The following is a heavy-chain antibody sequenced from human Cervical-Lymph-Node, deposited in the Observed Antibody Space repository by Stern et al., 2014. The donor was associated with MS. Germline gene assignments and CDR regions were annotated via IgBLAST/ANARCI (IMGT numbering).Heavy chain of an antibody. CDR3: SRDADGYSLVFGY. CDR2: THYSGTT. CDR1: GGSISSGAFY. V-gene: IGHV4-30-4*01. D-gene: IGHD5-24*01. Sequence: DQLVESGPELVKPSHSLSLTCAVSGGSISSGAFYWRWLRPSPGIGLEWIVCTHYSGTTYYNPSLKSRVTISVDTSKNQFSLKLSSVTAADTAVYYCSRDADGYSLVFGYWGRGTLVTVSS. J-gene: IGHJ4*02.